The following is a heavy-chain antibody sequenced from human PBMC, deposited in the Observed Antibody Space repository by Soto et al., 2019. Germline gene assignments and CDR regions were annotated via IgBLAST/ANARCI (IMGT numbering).Heavy chain of an antibody. J-gene: IGHJ6*02. V-gene: IGHV3-48*02. Sequence: EEQLVESGGSLVQPGGSLRLSCAVSGFTFSGYSMNWVRQAPGKGLEWVSYISSSGTAIYSADSVKGRFTISRDNAKNSLYLQMNSLRDEDTAVYYCARDIMPRLGVYQCGMDVWGQGTTVTVS. CDR1: GFTFSGYS. CDR2: ISSSGTAI. CDR3: ARDIMPRLGVYQCGMDV. D-gene: IGHD2-2*01.